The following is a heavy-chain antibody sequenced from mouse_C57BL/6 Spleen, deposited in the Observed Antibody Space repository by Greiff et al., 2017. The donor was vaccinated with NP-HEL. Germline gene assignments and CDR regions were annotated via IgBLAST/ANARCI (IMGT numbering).Heavy chain of an antibody. CDR2: IYPSDSET. J-gene: IGHJ1*03. V-gene: IGHV1-61*01. D-gene: IGHD4-1*01. CDR3: ARSLANWDWYFDV. CDR1: GYTFTSYW. Sequence: VQLQQPGAELVRPGSSVKLSCKASGYTFTSYWMDWVKQRPGQGLEWIGNIYPSDSETHYNQKFKDKATLTVDKSSSTAYMQLSSLTSEDSAVYYCARSLANWDWYFDVWGTGTTVTVSS.